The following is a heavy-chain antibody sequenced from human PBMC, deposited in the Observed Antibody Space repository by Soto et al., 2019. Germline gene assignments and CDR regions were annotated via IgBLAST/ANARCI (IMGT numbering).Heavy chain of an antibody. Sequence: SVKVSCKASGGTFSSYAISWVRQAPGQGLEWMGGIIPIFGTANYAQKFQGRVTITADESTSTAYMELSSLRSEDTAVYYCARPKVLIFGVVTPFDAFDIWGQGTMVTVSS. CDR3: ARPKVLIFGVVTPFDAFDI. CDR2: IIPIFGTA. J-gene: IGHJ3*02. D-gene: IGHD3-3*01. V-gene: IGHV1-69*13. CDR1: GGTFSSYA.